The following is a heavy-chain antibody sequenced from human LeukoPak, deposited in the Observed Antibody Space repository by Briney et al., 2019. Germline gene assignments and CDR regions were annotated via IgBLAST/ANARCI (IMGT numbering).Heavy chain of an antibody. D-gene: IGHD6-19*01. CDR2: TYYRSKWYN. CDR3: ARGHLGIAVAGYNWFDP. J-gene: IGHJ5*02. V-gene: IGHV6-1*01. Sequence: SQTLSLTCAISGDSVSSDSAAWNWIRQSPSRGLEWLGRTYYRSKWYNDYAVSVKSRITINPDTSKNQFSLQLNSVTPEDTAVYYCARGHLGIAVAGYNWFDPWGQGTLVTVSS. CDR1: GDSVSSDSAA.